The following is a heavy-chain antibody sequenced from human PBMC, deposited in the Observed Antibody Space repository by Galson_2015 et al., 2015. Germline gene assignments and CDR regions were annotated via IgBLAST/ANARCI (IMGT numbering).Heavy chain of an antibody. D-gene: IGHD1-26*01. Sequence: SLRLSCAASGFTFSNYWMSWVRQAPGKGLEWVANIKQDGSVKLYVDSVRGRFTISRDNPRNSLYLQMNSLRAEDTAVYFCARDLGHWSGSYYWGAFDIWGQGTMVTVSS. CDR2: IKQDGSVK. CDR3: ARDLGHWSGSYYWGAFDI. V-gene: IGHV3-7*03. J-gene: IGHJ3*02. CDR1: GFTFSNYW.